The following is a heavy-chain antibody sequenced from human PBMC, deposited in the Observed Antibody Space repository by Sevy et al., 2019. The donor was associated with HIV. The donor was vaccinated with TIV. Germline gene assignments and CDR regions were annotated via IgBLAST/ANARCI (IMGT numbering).Heavy chain of an antibody. CDR2: ISYAGDNK. CDR3: AKAHADCSGGTCYTAHYYYDMDV. D-gene: IGHD2-15*01. CDR1: GFAFSDYA. Sequence: GSLRLSCAASGFAFSDYAMHWVRQAPGKGLEWVAAISYAGDNKYFAASVKGRFTVSKDNSKNTLYLEMNSLRAEDTAVYYCAKAHADCSGGTCYTAHYYYDMDVWGQGATVTVSS. J-gene: IGHJ6*02. V-gene: IGHV3-30*18.